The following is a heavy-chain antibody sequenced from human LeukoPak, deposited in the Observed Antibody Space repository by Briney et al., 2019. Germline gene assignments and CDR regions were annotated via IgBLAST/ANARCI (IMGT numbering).Heavy chain of an antibody. J-gene: IGHJ4*02. CDR2: IRYDGSNK. D-gene: IGHD6-19*01. CDR1: GFSFSTYA. Sequence: PGGSLRLSCAASGFSFSTYAMHWVRQAPGKGLEWVAFIRYDGSNKYYADSVKGRFTISRDNSKNTLYLQMNSLRAEDTAVYYCAKRSAESSGYFDYWGQGTLVTVSS. CDR3: AKRSAESSGYFDY. V-gene: IGHV3-30*02.